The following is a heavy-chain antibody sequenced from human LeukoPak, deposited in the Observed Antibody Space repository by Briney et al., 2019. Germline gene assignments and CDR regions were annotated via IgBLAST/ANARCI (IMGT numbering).Heavy chain of an antibody. CDR1: GYTFTSYG. Sequence: GASVKVSCKASGYTFTSYGISWVRQAPGQGLEWMGWISAYNGNTNYAQKLQGRVTMTTDTSTSTAYMELRSLRSDDTAVYYCARDNWAAGRRRTNMSYYYYYYGMDVWGQGTTVTVSS. D-gene: IGHD7-27*01. J-gene: IGHJ6*02. CDR2: ISAYNGNT. V-gene: IGHV1-18*01. CDR3: ARDNWAAGRRRTNMSYYYYYYGMDV.